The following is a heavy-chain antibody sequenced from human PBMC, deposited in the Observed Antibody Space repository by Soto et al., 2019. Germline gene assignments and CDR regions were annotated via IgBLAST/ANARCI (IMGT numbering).Heavy chain of an antibody. V-gene: IGHV1-69*13. D-gene: IGHD3-3*01. CDR3: ARGPTWGDFWSGYYYGMDV. CDR1: GGTFSSYA. CDR2: IIPIFGTA. Sequence: ASVKVSCKASGGTFSSYAISWVRQAPGQGLEWMGGIIPIFGTADYAQKFQGRVTITADESTSTGNMELSSLRSEDTAVYYCARGPTWGDFWSGYYYGMDVWGQGTTVTVSS. J-gene: IGHJ6*02.